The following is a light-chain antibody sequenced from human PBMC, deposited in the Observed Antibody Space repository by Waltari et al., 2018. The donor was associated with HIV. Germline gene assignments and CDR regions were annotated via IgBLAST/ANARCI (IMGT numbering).Light chain of an antibody. Sequence: EIVLTQSPGTLSLSPGERATLSCRASQSVSSSYLAWYQQKPGQAPRLLIYGASSRATGIPDRFSGSGSGTDFTLTISRLEAEDVGVYYCMQALQTPRTFAQGTNVEIK. CDR1: QSVSSSY. V-gene: IGKV3-20*01. CDR3: MQALQTPRT. J-gene: IGKJ1*01. CDR2: GAS.